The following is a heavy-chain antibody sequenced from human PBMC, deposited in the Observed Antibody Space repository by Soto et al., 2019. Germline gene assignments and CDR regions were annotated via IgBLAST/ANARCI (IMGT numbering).Heavy chain of an antibody. Sequence: GGSLRLSCAASGFTFSSYGMHWVRQAPGKGLEWVAVIWYDGSNKYYADSVKGRFTISRDNSKNTLYLQMNSLRAEDTAVYYCARDGTYSGSSFFQHWGQGTLVTVS. CDR3: ARDGTYSGSSFFQH. J-gene: IGHJ1*01. D-gene: IGHD1-26*01. V-gene: IGHV3-33*01. CDR2: IWYDGSNK. CDR1: GFTFSSYG.